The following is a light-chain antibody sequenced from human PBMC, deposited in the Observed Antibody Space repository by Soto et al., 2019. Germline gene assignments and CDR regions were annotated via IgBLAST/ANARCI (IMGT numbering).Light chain of an antibody. J-gene: IGKJ1*01. Sequence: DIQMTQSPSTLSASVGDRVTITCRASQSISSWLSWYQQEPGKPPKLLIYKASSLESGVPSRFGGSGSGTEFTLTISSLQPDDFATYYCLQYNSYPWTFGQGTRVGIK. V-gene: IGKV1-5*03. CDR1: QSISSW. CDR3: LQYNSYPWT. CDR2: KAS.